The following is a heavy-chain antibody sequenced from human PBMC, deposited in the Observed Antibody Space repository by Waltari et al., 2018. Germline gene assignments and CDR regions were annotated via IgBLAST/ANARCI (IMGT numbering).Heavy chain of an antibody. Sequence: QVQLQQWGAGLLKPSETLSLTCAVYGGSFSGYYWSWIPQPPGKGLEWIGEINHSGSTNYNPSLKSRVTISVDTSKNQFSLKLSSVTAADTAVYYCARGAPMFYYGMDVWGQGTTVTVSS. J-gene: IGHJ6*02. V-gene: IGHV4-34*01. CDR2: INHSGST. CDR3: ARGAPMFYYGMDV. CDR1: GGSFSGYY. D-gene: IGHD3-10*02.